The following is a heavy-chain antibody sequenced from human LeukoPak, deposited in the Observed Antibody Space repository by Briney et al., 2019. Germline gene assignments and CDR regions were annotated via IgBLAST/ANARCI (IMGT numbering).Heavy chain of an antibody. CDR2: INPNSGGT. Sequence: ASVKVSSKASGYTFTGYYMHCVRQAPGQGLEWMGWINPNSGGTNYAQKFQGRVTMTRDTSISTAYMELSRLRSDDTAVYYCARENYDILTGEAYYYYMDVWGKGTTVTISS. J-gene: IGHJ6*03. D-gene: IGHD3-9*01. CDR1: GYTFTGYY. V-gene: IGHV1-2*02. CDR3: ARENYDILTGEAYYYYMDV.